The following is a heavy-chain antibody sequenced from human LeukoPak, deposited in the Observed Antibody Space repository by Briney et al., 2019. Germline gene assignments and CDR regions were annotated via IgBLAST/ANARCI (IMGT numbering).Heavy chain of an antibody. V-gene: IGHV1-46*01. Sequence: GASVTVSFKASGYTFTSYYMHWVRQAPGQGLEWMGIINPSGGSTSYAQKFQGRVTMTRDMSTSTVYMELSSLRSEDTAVYYCARDGSFTVVTDGSYDYWGQGTLVTVSS. CDR1: GYTFTSYY. CDR3: ARDGSFTVVTDGSYDY. D-gene: IGHD4-23*01. CDR2: INPSGGST. J-gene: IGHJ4*02.